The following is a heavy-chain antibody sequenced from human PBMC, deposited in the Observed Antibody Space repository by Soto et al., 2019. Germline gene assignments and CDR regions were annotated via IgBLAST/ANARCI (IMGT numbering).Heavy chain of an antibody. J-gene: IGHJ4*02. CDR1: GGSFSGYY. V-gene: IGHV4-34*01. CDR3: ARAGYDYIWGSYRSEYYFDY. D-gene: IGHD3-16*02. Sequence: QVQLQQWGAGLLKHSETLWLTCAVYGGSFSGYYWSWIRQPPGKGLEWIGEINHSGSTNYNPSLKSRVTISVDMSKNQFSLKLSSVTAADTAVYYCARAGYDYIWGSYRSEYYFDYWGQGTLVTVSS. CDR2: INHSGST.